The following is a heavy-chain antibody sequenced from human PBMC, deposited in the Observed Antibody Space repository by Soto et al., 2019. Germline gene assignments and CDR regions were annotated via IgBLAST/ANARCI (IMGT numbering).Heavy chain of an antibody. D-gene: IGHD3-3*01. CDR1: GGTFSSYA. CDR2: VIPKASQP. CDR3: AREISSPNDFYYGMDV. J-gene: IGHJ6*02. Sequence: QVQLVQSGAEVKKPGSSVTVSCTASGGTFSSYAVSWVRQAPGQGLEWMGVVIPKASQPKYAPKFQGRVTITADYSTAYMEVSSLTSDDTAVYYCAREISSPNDFYYGMDVWGQGTTVIVSS. V-gene: IGHV1-69*01.